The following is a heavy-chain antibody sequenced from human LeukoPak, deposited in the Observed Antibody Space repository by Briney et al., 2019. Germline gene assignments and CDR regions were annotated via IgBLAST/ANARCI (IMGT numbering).Heavy chain of an antibody. V-gene: IGHV4-34*01. CDR2: INHSGST. CDR1: GGSFSGYY. D-gene: IGHD6-13*01. J-gene: IGHJ5*02. CDR3: ARGGYLYWFDP. Sequence: SETLSLTCAVYGGSFSGYYWSWIRQPPGKGLEWIGEINHSGSTNYNPSLKSRVTISVDTSKNQFSLKLNSVTPEDTAVYYCARGGYLYWFDPWGQGTLVTVSS.